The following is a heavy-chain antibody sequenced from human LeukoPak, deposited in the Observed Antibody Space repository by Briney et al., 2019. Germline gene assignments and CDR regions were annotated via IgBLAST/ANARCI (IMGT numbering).Heavy chain of an antibody. V-gene: IGHV5-51*01. D-gene: IGHD2-2*01. CDR2: IYPGDSDT. CDR1: GYSFTSYW. J-gene: IGHJ6*03. Sequence: GESPKISCKGSGYSFTSYWIGWVRQMPGKGLEWMGIIYPGDSDTRYSPSFQGQVTISADKSISAAYLQWSSLKASDTAMYYCATSLVVPAAPYYYYYMDVWGKGTTVTVSS. CDR3: ATSLVVPAAPYYYYYMDV.